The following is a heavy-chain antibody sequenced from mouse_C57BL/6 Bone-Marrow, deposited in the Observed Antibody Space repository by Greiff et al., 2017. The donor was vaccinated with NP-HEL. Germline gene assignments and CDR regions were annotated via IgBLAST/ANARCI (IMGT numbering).Heavy chain of an antibody. J-gene: IGHJ3*01. CDR1: GYTFTSYW. Sequence: VQLQQPGAELVKPGASVKLSCKASGYTFTSYWMHWVKQRPGQGLEWIGMIHPNSGSTNYNEKFKSKATLTVDKSSSTAYMQLSSLTSEDSAVYYCARWYYYGNCGFAYWGQGTLVTVSA. CDR3: ARWYYYGNCGFAY. D-gene: IGHD2-1*01. V-gene: IGHV1-64*01. CDR2: IHPNSGST.